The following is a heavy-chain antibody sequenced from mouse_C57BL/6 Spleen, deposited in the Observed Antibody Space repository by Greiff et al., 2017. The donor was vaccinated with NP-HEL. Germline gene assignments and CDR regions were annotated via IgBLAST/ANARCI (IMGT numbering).Heavy chain of an antibody. Sequence: QVTLKESGPGILQSSQTLSLTCSFSGFSLSTSGMGVSWIRQPSGKGLEWLAHIYWDDDKRYNPSLKSRLTISKDTSRNQVFLKITSVDTADTATYYCARRMGLRREDAMDYWGQGTSVTVSS. CDR2: IYWDDDK. CDR3: ARRMGLRREDAMDY. V-gene: IGHV8-12*01. J-gene: IGHJ4*01. D-gene: IGHD2-4*01. CDR1: GFSLSTSGMG.